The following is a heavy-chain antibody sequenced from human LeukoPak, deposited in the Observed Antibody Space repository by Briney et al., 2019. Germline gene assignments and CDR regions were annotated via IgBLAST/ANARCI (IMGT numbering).Heavy chain of an antibody. CDR3: ASYGDYVSGYFDY. CDR1: GFTFSSYS. J-gene: IGHJ4*02. V-gene: IGHV3-48*01. Sequence: PGGSLRLSCAASGFTFSSYSMNWVRQAPGKGLEWVSYISSSSSTIYYADFVKGRFTISRDNAKNSLYLQMNSLRAEDTAVYYCASYGDYVSGYFDYWGQGTLVTVSS. CDR2: ISSSSSTI. D-gene: IGHD4-17*01.